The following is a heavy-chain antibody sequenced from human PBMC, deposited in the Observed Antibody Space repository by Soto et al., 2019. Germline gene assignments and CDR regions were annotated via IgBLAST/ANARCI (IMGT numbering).Heavy chain of an antibody. J-gene: IGHJ4*02. CDR1: GFSLSTTRVG. V-gene: IGHV2-5*02. CDR2: LYWDDEK. CDR3: AHSKTSGMRYYFDY. Sequence: QITLKESGPTLVKPTQTLTLTCTFSGFSLSTTRVGVGWIRQPPGEALEWLALLYWDDEKLYSPSLKRRLTITKDTSKNQVVLTLTNMDPVDTATYYCAHSKTSGMRYYFDYWGQGTLVTVS.